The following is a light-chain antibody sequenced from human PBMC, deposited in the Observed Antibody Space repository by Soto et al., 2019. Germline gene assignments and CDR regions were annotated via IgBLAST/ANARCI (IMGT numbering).Light chain of an antibody. J-gene: IGLJ3*02. Sequence: NFMLTQPHSMSGSPGKTVTISCTRSSGSVASNHVQWYQQRPGSSPTTVIFEDNQRPSGVPDRFSGSIDTSSNSASLSISGLKTEDEADYYCQSYDGSTWVFGGGTKLTVL. CDR1: SGSVASNH. CDR3: QSYDGSTWV. V-gene: IGLV6-57*01. CDR2: EDN.